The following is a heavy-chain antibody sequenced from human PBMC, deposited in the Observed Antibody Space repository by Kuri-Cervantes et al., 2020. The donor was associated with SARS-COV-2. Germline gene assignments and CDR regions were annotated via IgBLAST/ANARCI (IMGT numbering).Heavy chain of an antibody. J-gene: IGHJ4*02. CDR1: SGSFSDYY. CDR3: ARGAHHIRFRGEIDY. CDR2: INHSGST. Sequence: GSLRLSCAGYSGSFSDYYWSWIRQTPEMGLEWIGEINHSGSTNYNPSLRSRVTMSVDTSKNQFSLRVNSLTAADTALYYCARGAHHIRFRGEIDYWSQGALVTVSS. D-gene: IGHD3-3*01. V-gene: IGHV4-34*01.